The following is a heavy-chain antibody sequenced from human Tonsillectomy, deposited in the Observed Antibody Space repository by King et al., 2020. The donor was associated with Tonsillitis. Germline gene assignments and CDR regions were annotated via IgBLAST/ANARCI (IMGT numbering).Heavy chain of an antibody. CDR3: ARRQVLSNWASSDY. CDR1: GYSFTNYW. CDR2: IDPSDSYT. V-gene: IGHV5-10-1*03. D-gene: IGHD2-2*01. Sequence: QLVQSGAEVKKPGESLRISCKGSGYSFTNYWISWVRQMPGKGLEWMGRIDPSDSYTKYSPSFQGHVTISTDKSISTAYLQWSSLKASDTAMYYCARRQVLSNWASSDYWGQGTLVTVSS. J-gene: IGHJ4*02.